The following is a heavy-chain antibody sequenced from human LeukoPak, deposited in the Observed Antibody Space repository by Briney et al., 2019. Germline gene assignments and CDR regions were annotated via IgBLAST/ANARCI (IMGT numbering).Heavy chain of an antibody. J-gene: IGHJ4*02. CDR1: GYSFTHHN. CDR2: IKPNNGDT. V-gene: IGHV1-2*02. D-gene: IGHD4-17*01. Sequence: ASVTVSCKASGYSFTHHNVHWVRQAPGQALEWMGWIKPNNGDTKFSQKFQDGVTLTSDTSIDTAYMEMSGLTSDDTAIYYCARVLSAVTSTFDYWGQGTLVTVSS. CDR3: ARVLSAVTSTFDY.